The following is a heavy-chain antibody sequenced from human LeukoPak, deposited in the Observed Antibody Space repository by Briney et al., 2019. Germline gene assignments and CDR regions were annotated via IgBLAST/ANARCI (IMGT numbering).Heavy chain of an antibody. D-gene: IGHD3-3*01. CDR3: VRLGSYYDFWSGYSSLGYFDY. CDR1: GGSISSYY. J-gene: IGHJ4*02. Sequence: SETLSLTCTVSGGSISSYYWSWIRQPPGKGLEWIGYIYYSGSTNYNPSLKSRVTISVDTSKNQFSLKLSSVTAADTAVYYCVRLGSYYDFWSGYSSLGYFDYWGQGTLVTVSS. V-gene: IGHV4-59*08. CDR2: IYYSGST.